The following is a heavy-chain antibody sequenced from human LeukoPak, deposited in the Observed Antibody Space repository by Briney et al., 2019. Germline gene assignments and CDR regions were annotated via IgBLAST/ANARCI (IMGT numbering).Heavy chain of an antibody. CDR1: GGSISSYY. CDR3: ARLSGAVWYYGMDV. CDR2: IYYSGST. D-gene: IGHD7-27*01. Sequence: SETLSLTCTVSGGSISSYYWSWIRQPPGKGLEWIGYIYYSGSTNYNPSLKSRVTISVDTSKNQFSLKLSSVTAADTAVYYCARLSGAVWYYGMDVWGQGTTVTVSS. V-gene: IGHV4-59*08. J-gene: IGHJ6*02.